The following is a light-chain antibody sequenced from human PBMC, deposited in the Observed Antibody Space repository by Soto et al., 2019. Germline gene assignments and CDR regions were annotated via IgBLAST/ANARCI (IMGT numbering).Light chain of an antibody. Sequence: EIVLTQSPATLSVSLGEEATLSCRASQSVGSKLAWSQQKPGQAPRLLIFGVSTRANGVPARFSGSGSGTVFSLAIHGLEFEDFAVYFCWQYNDWAPEYTFCQGTKLDI. J-gene: IGKJ2*01. V-gene: IGKV3-15*01. CDR2: GVS. CDR3: WQYNDWAPEYT. CDR1: QSVGSK.